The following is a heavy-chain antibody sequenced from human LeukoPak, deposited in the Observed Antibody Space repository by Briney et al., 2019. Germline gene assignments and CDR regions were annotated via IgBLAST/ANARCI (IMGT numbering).Heavy chain of an antibody. Sequence: GGSLRLSCAASGFTFSSLWMGWLRQAPGKGQEWVANIKPDGSDTYYVDSVKDRFTISRDNAKNSLYLQMNSLRAEDTAVYYCAKDGYCSSTSCGRFDPWGQGTLVTVSS. V-gene: IGHV3-7*03. D-gene: IGHD2-2*03. CDR3: AKDGYCSSTSCGRFDP. CDR2: IKPDGSDT. CDR1: GFTFSSLW. J-gene: IGHJ5*02.